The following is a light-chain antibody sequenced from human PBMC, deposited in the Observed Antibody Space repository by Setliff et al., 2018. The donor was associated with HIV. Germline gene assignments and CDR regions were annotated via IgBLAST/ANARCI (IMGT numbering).Light chain of an antibody. CDR2: DIN. V-gene: IGLV2-14*03. CDR1: SSDVGAYNY. CDR3: SSHTSSITRV. J-gene: IGLJ1*01. Sequence: QSALTQPASVSGSPGQSITISCTGTSSDVGAYNYVSWYQQHPGIAPQLMIYDINSRPSGVSNRSSGSKSGNTASLTISGLRAEDEADYYCSSHTSSITRVFGTGTKV.